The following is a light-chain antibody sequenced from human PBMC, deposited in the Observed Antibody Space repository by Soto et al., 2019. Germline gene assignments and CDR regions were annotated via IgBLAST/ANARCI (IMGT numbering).Light chain of an antibody. CDR1: QSVTANY. CDR2: GAS. CDR3: QQYGSSPLT. J-gene: IGKJ4*01. Sequence: VLTQSPGTLSLSPGDRATLSCRASQSVTANYLAWYQQKPGQAPRLLIYGASSRATDIPDRFSGSGSGTDITLTITRVEPEDFAVYFCQQYGSSPLTFGGGTKVEIK. V-gene: IGKV3-20*01.